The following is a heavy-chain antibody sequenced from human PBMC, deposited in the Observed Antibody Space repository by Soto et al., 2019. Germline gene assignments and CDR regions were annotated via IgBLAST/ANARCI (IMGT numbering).Heavy chain of an antibody. V-gene: IGHV4-59*01. CDR2: XSXXGXT. CDR1: GGSISSYY. J-gene: IGHJ4*02. D-gene: IGHD3-22*01. Sequence: SETPSLTCTVSGGSISSYYWSWIRQPPGKGLEXIGXXSXXGXTXXXPXXXSRVSISVDTSKNQFSLNLNSVTAADTAVYYCARAPMVLTRSYFDSWGQGTPVTVSS. CDR3: ARAPMVLTRSYFDS.